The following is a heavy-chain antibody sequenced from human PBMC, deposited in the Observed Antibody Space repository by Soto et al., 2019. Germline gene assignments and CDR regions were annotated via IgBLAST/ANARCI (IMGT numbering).Heavy chain of an antibody. D-gene: IGHD5-12*01. Sequence: GGSLRLSCAASGFTFSSYAMNWVRQAPGKGLEWISVISNSGHSAYYADSVKGRFTISRDNSKNTLYLQIKSLRAEDTAAYYCAKGGPTFLNWFGPWGQGTLVTISS. CDR2: ISNSGHSA. J-gene: IGHJ5*02. V-gene: IGHV3-23*01. CDR1: GFTFSSYA. CDR3: AKGGPTFLNWFGP.